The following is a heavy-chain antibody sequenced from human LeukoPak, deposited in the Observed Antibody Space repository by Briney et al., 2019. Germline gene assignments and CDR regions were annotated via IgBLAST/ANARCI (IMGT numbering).Heavy chain of an antibody. CDR3: ARGPLFGEPWAFDI. D-gene: IGHD3-10*02. CDR2: INHSGST. V-gene: IGHV4-34*01. J-gene: IGHJ3*02. CDR1: GGSFSGYY. Sequence: PSETLSLTCAIYGGSFSGYYWSWIRQPPGKGLEWIGEINHSGSTNYNPSLKSRVTISVDTSKNQFSLKLSSVTAADTAVYYCARGPLFGEPWAFDIWGQGQWSPSLQ.